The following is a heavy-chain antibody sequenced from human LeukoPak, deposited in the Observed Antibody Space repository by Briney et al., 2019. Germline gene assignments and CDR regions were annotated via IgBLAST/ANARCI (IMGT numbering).Heavy chain of an antibody. CDR2: IYYSGST. J-gene: IGHJ4*02. D-gene: IGHD5-12*01. CDR1: GGSISSGGYY. V-gene: IGHV4-31*03. Sequence: SETLSLTCTVSGGSISSGGYYWRWLRQHPGKGLEWIGYIYYSGSTYYNPSLKSRVTISVDTSKNQFSLKLSSVTAADTAVYYCARERGYELFDDYWGQGTLVTVSS. CDR3: ARERGYELFDDY.